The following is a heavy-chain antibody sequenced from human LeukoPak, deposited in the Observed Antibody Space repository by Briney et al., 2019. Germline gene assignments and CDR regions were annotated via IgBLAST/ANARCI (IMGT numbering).Heavy chain of an antibody. CDR1: ALRFSSFA. CDR2: IHGSGETT. D-gene: IGHD4-17*01. CDR3: AKDPNGDYVGAFDS. J-gene: IGHJ3*02. V-gene: IGHV3-23*01. Sequence: GGSLRLSCAASALRFSSFAMTWVRQVPGKGLEWVSGIHGSGETTYYADSVKGRFTISRDNSRKMLYLQMNSLRVEDTAVYYCAKDPNGDYVGAFDSWGQGTMVTVSS.